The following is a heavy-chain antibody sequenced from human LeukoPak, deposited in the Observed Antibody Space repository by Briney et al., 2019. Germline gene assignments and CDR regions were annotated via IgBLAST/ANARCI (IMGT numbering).Heavy chain of an antibody. CDR1: GGSISSGSYY. V-gene: IGHV4-39*07. CDR3: ARGDILTGYYSWASDSWFDP. D-gene: IGHD3-9*01. J-gene: IGHJ5*02. CDR2: IYHSGST. Sequence: PSQTLSLTCTVSGGSISSGSYYWSWVRQPPGKGLEWIGEIYHSGSTNYNPSLKSRVTISVDKSKNQFSLKLSSVTAADTAVYYCARGDILTGYYSWASDSWFDPWGQGTLVTVSS.